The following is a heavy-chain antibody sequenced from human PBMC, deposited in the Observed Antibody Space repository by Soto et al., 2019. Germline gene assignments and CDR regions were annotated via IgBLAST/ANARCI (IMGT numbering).Heavy chain of an antibody. D-gene: IGHD3-22*01. CDR2: FDPEDGET. CDR3: APGVPSLMWIEVDTGPWFDP. V-gene: IGHV1-24*01. Sequence: GASVKVSCKVSGYSLTELSIHWVRQAPGKGLEWMGGFDPEDGETVYAQKFQGRVTMTEDTSTDTAYMELSSLRSDDTAVYYCAPGVPSLMWIEVDTGPWFDPWGQGILVNVS. CDR1: GYSLTELS. J-gene: IGHJ5*02.